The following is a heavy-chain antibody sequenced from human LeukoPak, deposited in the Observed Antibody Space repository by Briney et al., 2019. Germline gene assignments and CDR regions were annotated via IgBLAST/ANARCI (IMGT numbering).Heavy chain of an antibody. CDR2: IYYSGST. Sequence: SETLSLTCTVSGGSISSYYWSWIRQPPGKGLEWIGYIYYSGSTNYNPSLKSRVTISVDTSKNQFSLKLSSVIAADTAVYYCARAPRVPRELPRYYYYYMDVWGKGTTVTISS. D-gene: IGHD1-26*01. CDR1: GGSISSYY. CDR3: ARAPRVPRELPRYYYYYMDV. J-gene: IGHJ6*03. V-gene: IGHV4-59*01.